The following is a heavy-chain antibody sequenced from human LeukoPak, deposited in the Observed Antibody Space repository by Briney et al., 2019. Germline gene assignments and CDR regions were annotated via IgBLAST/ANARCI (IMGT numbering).Heavy chain of an antibody. CDR2: INPSGGST. V-gene: IGHV1-46*01. CDR1: GYTFTRFY. D-gene: IGHD2-2*01. J-gene: IGHJ6*03. CDR3: ARADCSTTSCYGSHYYYYYMDV. Sequence: ASVKVSCKASGYTFTRFYMHWVRQAPGQGLEWMGIINPSGGSTSYAQKFQGRVTMTRDMSTSTVYMDLRNLRSEGTAVYFCARADCSTTSCYGSHYYYYYMDVWGKGTTVTVSS.